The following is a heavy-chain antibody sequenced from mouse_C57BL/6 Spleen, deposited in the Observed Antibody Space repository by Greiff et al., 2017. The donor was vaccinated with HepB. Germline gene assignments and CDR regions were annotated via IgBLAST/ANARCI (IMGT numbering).Heavy chain of an antibody. J-gene: IGHJ2*01. CDR2: ISSGGSYT. CDR1: GFTFSSYG. V-gene: IGHV5-6*01. D-gene: IGHD1-1*01. CDR3: ARHYGSSYVFDY. Sequence: EVHLVESGGDLVKPGGSLKLSCAASGFTFSSYGMSWVRQTPDKRLEWVATISSGGSYTYYPDSVKGRFTISRDNAKNTLYLQMSSLKSEDTAMYYCARHYGSSYVFDYWGQGTTLTVSS.